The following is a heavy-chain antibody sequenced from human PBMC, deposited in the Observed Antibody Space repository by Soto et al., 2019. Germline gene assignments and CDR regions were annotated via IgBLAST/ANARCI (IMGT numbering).Heavy chain of an antibody. Sequence: HVQLQESGPGLVKPSGTLSLTCVVSGGSISSNWWSWVRQPPGKGLEWIGEISHVGSTNYNPSLKSRVTISVDKSKNQFSLNLNSVTAADTAVYYCARVADGMDVWGRGTTVTVSS. J-gene: IGHJ6*02. CDR3: ARVADGMDV. CDR2: ISHVGST. V-gene: IGHV4-4*02. D-gene: IGHD6-19*01. CDR1: GGSISSNW.